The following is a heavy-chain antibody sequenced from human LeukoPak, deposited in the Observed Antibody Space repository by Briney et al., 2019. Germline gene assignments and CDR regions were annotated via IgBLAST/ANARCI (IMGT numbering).Heavy chain of an antibody. CDR2: ISGSGANI. J-gene: IGHJ4*02. V-gene: IGHV3-23*01. CDR3: ARISTGWYGGWDY. CDR1: GFTLSSYA. D-gene: IGHD6-19*01. Sequence: PGGSLRLSCAVSGFTLSSYAMSWVRQAPGKGLEWVSGISGSGANIYYADSVKGRIAISRDNAKSSLYLQMNSLRAEDTAVYFCARISTGWYGGWDYWGQGTLVTVSS.